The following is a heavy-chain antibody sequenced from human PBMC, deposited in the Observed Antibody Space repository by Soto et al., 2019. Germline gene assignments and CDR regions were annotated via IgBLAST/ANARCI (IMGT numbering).Heavy chain of an antibody. Sequence: GASVKVSCKASGYTFTGYYMHWVRQAPGQGLEWMGWINPNSGGTNYAQKFQGRVTMTRDTSISTAYMELSRLRSDDTAVYYCARDMVVAATDNWFDTWGQGTLVTVSS. J-gene: IGHJ5*02. CDR1: GYTFTGYY. CDR3: ARDMVVAATDNWFDT. CDR2: INPNSGGT. D-gene: IGHD2-15*01. V-gene: IGHV1-2*02.